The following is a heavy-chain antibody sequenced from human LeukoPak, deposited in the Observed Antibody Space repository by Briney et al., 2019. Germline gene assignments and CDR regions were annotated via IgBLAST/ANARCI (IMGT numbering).Heavy chain of an antibody. CDR2: FDPEDGET. J-gene: IGHJ6*02. V-gene: IGHV1-24*01. CDR3: AIDQNYYHGMDV. CDR1: GYTLTELS. Sequence: ASVKVSCKVSGYTLTELSMHWVRQAPGKGLEWMGGFDPEDGETIYAQKFQGRVTMTEDTSTDTAYMELSSLRSEDTAVYYCAIDQNYYHGMDVWGQGTTVTVSS.